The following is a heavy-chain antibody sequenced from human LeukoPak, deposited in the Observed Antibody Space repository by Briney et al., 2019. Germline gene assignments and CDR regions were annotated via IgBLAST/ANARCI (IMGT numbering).Heavy chain of an antibody. V-gene: IGHV3-11*06. CDR1: GFTFSDYY. CDR3: ARDAKGDYYGSGSYLHPDY. J-gene: IGHJ4*02. Sequence: GGSLRLSCAASGFTFSDYYMSWIRQAPGKGLEWVSYISSSSSYTNYADSVMGRFTISRDNAKNSLYLQMNSLRAEDTAVYYCARDAKGDYYGSGSYLHPDYWGQGTLVTVSS. CDR2: ISSSSSYT. D-gene: IGHD3-10*01.